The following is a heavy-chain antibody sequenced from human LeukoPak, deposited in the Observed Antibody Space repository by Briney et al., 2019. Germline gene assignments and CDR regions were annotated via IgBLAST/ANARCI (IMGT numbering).Heavy chain of an antibody. J-gene: IGHJ6*02. Sequence: GASVKVSCKASGYTFTSYYMHWVRQAPGQGLEWMGIINPSGGSTSYAQKFQGRVTMTRDTSTSTVYMELSSLRSEDTAVYYCARDRSPNSGYENYYYGMDVWGQGTTVTVSS. CDR1: GYTFTSYY. CDR2: INPSGGST. CDR3: ARDRSPNSGYENYYYGMDV. V-gene: IGHV1-46*01. D-gene: IGHD5-12*01.